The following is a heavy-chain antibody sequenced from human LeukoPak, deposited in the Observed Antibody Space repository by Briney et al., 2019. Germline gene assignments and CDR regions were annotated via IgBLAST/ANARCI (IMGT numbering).Heavy chain of an antibody. Sequence: SETLSLTCAVYGGSFSDYYWSWIRQPPGKGPEWIGEINHSGGTNYNPSLKSRVTISVDTSKNQFSLKLSSVTAADTAVYYCARVRDFDTSAYYLGYWGQGNLVTVSS. J-gene: IGHJ4*02. D-gene: IGHD3-22*01. V-gene: IGHV4-34*01. CDR1: GGSFSDYY. CDR3: ARVRDFDTSAYYLGY. CDR2: INHSGGT.